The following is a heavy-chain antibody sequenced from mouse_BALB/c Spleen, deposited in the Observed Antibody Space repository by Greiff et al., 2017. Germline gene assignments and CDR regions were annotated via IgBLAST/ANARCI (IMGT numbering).Heavy chain of an antibody. CDR2: ISSGGSYT. J-gene: IGHJ3*01. V-gene: IGHV5-6*01. CDR1: GFTFSSYG. CDR3: ARRPYGSSSFAY. D-gene: IGHD1-1*01. Sequence: EVHLVESGGDLVKPGGSLKLSCAASGFTFSSYGMSWVRQTPDKRLEWVATISSGGSYTYYPDSVKGRFTISRDNAKNTLYLQMSSLKSEDTAMYYCARRPYGSSSFAYWGQGTLVTVSA.